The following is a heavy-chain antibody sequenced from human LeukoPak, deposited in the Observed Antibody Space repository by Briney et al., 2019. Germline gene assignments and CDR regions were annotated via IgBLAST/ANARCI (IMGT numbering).Heavy chain of an antibody. CDR3: ARETVIVGAAP. CDR1: GFTVSSTY. CDR2: ISSSSSFK. Sequence: GGSLRLSCAASGFTVSSTYMSWVRQAPGRGLEWVSSISSSSSFKYYADSVKGRFTISRDNAKNSLFLQMNSLRAEDTAVYYCARETVIVGAAPWGQGTLVTVSS. V-gene: IGHV3-21*01. J-gene: IGHJ5*02. D-gene: IGHD1-26*01.